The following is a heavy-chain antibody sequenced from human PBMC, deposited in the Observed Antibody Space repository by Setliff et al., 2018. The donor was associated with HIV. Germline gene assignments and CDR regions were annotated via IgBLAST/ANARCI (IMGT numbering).Heavy chain of an antibody. J-gene: IGHJ6*03. CDR3: AGSFIYYYYYMDV. D-gene: IGHD3-10*01. V-gene: IGHV4-59*11. CDR2: ISYSGST. Sequence: PSETLSLTCTVSGASISSHYWSWIRQPPGMGLEWIGYISYSGSTNYNPSLKSRVTISADTPKNQFSLKLNSVTAADTAMYYCAGSFIYYYYYMDVWGKGTTVTV. CDR1: GASISSHY.